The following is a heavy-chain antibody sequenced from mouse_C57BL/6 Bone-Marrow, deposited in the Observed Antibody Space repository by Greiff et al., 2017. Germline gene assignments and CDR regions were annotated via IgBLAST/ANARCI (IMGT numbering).Heavy chain of an antibody. CDR1: GYTFTDHT. D-gene: IGHD1-1*01. V-gene: IGHV1-78*01. CDR3: ARRGIYYYGTSSVDY. CDR2: IYPRDGST. J-gene: IGHJ4*01. Sequence: VQLQQSDAELVKPGASVKISCKVSGYTFTDHTIHWMKQRPEQGLEWIGYIYPRDGSTKYNEKFKGKATLTADKSSSTAYMQLNSLTSEDSAVYFCARRGIYYYGTSSVDYWGQGTSVTVSS.